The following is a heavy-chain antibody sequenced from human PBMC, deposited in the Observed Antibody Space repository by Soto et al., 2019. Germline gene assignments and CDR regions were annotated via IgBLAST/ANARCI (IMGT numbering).Heavy chain of an antibody. D-gene: IGHD2-8*01. J-gene: IGHJ5*02. V-gene: IGHV3-7*01. Sequence: VQLVESGGGLVQPGGSLRLSCDTSGFTFSSYWMSWVRQCPGKGLEWVANIKQDGSETYYLESVQGRFTISRDNTKKSVYLQMNNLRAEDTALYYCARFSEMVATRAWGQGTLVTVS. CDR1: GFTFSSYW. CDR2: IKQDGSET. CDR3: ARFSEMVATRA.